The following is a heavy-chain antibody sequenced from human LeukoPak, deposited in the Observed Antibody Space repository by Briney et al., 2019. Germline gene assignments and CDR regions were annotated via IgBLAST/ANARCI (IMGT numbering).Heavy chain of an antibody. CDR2: IDNDGSST. V-gene: IGHV3-74*01. Sequence: GGSLRLSCATPGFTFSGYWMVWVPQAPGKGPVWVSRIDNDGSSTTYADSVKGRFTISRDNAKNTLYLQMSSLRGEDTAVYYCARAAYMSSPDYWGQGTLVTVSS. CDR3: ARAAYMSSPDY. J-gene: IGHJ4*02. CDR1: GFTFSGYW. D-gene: IGHD6-6*01.